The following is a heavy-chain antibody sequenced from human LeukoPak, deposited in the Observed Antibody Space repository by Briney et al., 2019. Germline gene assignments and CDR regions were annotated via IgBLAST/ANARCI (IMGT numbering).Heavy chain of an antibody. CDR1: GGSFSGYY. CDR2: INHSVST. Sequence: PSEPLSLTCAVYGGSFSGYYWSWLRQPTGKGLEWIGEINHSVSTNYNPSLKSRVTISVDTSKNQFSLKLSSVTAADTAVYYCAREDSGYDLDYWGQGTLVTVSS. J-gene: IGHJ4*02. CDR3: AREDSGYDLDY. V-gene: IGHV4-34*01. D-gene: IGHD5-12*01.